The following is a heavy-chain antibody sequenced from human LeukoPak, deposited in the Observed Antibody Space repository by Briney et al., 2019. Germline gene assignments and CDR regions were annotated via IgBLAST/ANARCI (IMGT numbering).Heavy chain of an antibody. CDR1: VVTFSSYS. CDR3: ARSTVTTEYYFDY. D-gene: IGHD4-17*01. V-gene: IGHV3-21*01. J-gene: IGHJ4*02. CDR2: ISSSRSYI. Sequence: GGCLRLSCAPSVVTFSSYSMSCVRQAPGRGLEWGSSISSSRSYIYYADSVKGRFTISRYNAKNSLYLQMNSVRAEDTAVYYCARSTVTTEYYFDYWGQGTLVTVCS.